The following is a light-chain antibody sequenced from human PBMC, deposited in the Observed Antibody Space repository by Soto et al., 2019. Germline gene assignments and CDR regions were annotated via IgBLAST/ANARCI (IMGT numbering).Light chain of an antibody. J-gene: IGLJ2*01. V-gene: IGLV1-47*01. Sequence: QSVLTQPPSASGTPGQRVTISCSGSSSNIGDNYVSWYQQLPGTAPKLLIYKNIQRPSGVPDRFSGSKSGTSASLAISGLRSEDEADYYCAAWDDSLSGWIFGGGTKLTVL. CDR2: KNI. CDR3: AAWDDSLSGWI. CDR1: SSNIGDNY.